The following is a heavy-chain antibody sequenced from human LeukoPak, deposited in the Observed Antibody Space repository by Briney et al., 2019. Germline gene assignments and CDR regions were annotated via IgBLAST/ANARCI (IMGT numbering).Heavy chain of an antibody. CDR3: ARDADGGLIYDY. CDR1: GYTFTSYY. J-gene: IGHJ4*02. Sequence: GASVKVSCKASGYTFTSYYMHWVRQAPGQGLEWMGMINPSGGSTSYAQKFQGRVTMTRDTSTSTVYMELRSLRSEDTAVYYCARDADGGLIYDYWGQGTPVTVSS. D-gene: IGHD3/OR15-3a*01. CDR2: INPSGGST. V-gene: IGHV1-46*01.